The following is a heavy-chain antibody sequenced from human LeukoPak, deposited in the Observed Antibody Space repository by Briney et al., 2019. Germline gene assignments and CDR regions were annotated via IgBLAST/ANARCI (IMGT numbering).Heavy chain of an antibody. Sequence: GGSLRLSCAASGFTFSSYSMNWVRQAPGKGLEWVSSIGSSSSYIYYADSVKGRFTISRDNAKNSLYLQMNSLRAEDTAVYYCARGLGYSYGYGDYFDYWGQGTLVTVSS. CDR2: IGSSSSYI. CDR1: GFTFSSYS. J-gene: IGHJ4*02. V-gene: IGHV3-21*01. CDR3: ARGLGYSYGYGDYFDY. D-gene: IGHD5-18*01.